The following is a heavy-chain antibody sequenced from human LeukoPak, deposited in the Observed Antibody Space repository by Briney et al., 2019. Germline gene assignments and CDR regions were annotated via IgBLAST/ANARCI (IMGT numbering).Heavy chain of an antibody. CDR3: ARAPPSYYYFDY. CDR2: ISPSSGST. Sequence: ASVKVSCKASGYTFTTYYMHWVRQAPGQRLEWMGIISPSSGSTSYAQKFQGRVTMTRDTSTSTVYTELNSLRSEDTAVYYCARAPPSYYYFDYWGQGTLVTVSS. V-gene: IGHV1-46*01. J-gene: IGHJ4*02. D-gene: IGHD2-21*01. CDR1: GYTFTTYY.